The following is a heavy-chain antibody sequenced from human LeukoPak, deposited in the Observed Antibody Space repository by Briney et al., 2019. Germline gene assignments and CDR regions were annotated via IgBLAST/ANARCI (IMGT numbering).Heavy chain of an antibody. Sequence: HAGGSLRLSCVASGFTFSSYAMSWVRQAPVKGLEWVSAISGSGGSTYYADSVKGRFTIPRDNSKNTLYLQMNSLRAEDTAVYYCANLRPGQPPIFYYYGMDVWGQGTTVTVSS. CDR1: GFTFSSYA. D-gene: IGHD3-10*01. CDR3: ANLRPGQPPIFYYYGMDV. V-gene: IGHV3-23*01. CDR2: ISGSGGST. J-gene: IGHJ6*02.